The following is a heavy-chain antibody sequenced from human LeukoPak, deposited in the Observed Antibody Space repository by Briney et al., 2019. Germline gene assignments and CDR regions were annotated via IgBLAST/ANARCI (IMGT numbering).Heavy chain of an antibody. D-gene: IGHD3-3*01. CDR2: ISNGGGST. Sequence: GGSLRLSCAASGFTFSSYAMHWVRQAPGKGLEYVAAISNGGGSTHYANSVKGRFTISRDDSKNTLYLQMGSLRAEDMAVYYCARPYYDIWSAYVYWGQGTLVTVSS. J-gene: IGHJ4*02. V-gene: IGHV3-64*01. CDR1: GFTFSSYA. CDR3: ARPYYDIWSAYVY.